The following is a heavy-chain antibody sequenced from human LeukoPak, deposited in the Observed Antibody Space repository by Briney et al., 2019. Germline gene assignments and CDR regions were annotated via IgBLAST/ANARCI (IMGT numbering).Heavy chain of an antibody. J-gene: IGHJ4*02. CDR2: IRYDGSKT. V-gene: IGHV3-30*02. CDR1: GFTFSTYG. Sequence: GGSLRLSCAASGFTFSTYGMNWVHQAPGKGLEWVASIRYDGSKTYYADSVKGRFTISRDNSKNTLYLQMNSLRAEDTAVYYCAKHRTGGTYGDYGFDYWGQGTLVPVSS. D-gene: IGHD4-17*01. CDR3: AKHRTGGTYGDYGFDY.